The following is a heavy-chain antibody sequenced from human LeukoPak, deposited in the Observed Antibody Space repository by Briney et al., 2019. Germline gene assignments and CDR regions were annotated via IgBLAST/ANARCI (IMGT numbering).Heavy chain of an antibody. Sequence: GGSLRLSCAASGFTFSSYAMSWVRQAPGKGLEWVSAISGSGGSTYYADSVKGRFTISRDNSKSTLYLQMNSLRAEDTAVYYCAKAVVVVPAATQGDYWGQGTLVTVSS. CDR3: AKAVVVVPAATQGDY. CDR1: GFTFSSYA. CDR2: ISGSGGST. J-gene: IGHJ4*02. D-gene: IGHD2-2*01. V-gene: IGHV3-23*01.